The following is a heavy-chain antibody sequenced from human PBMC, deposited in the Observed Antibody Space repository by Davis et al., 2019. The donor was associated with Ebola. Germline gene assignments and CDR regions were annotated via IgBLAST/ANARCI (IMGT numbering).Heavy chain of an antibody. V-gene: IGHV1-2*04. D-gene: IGHD2-8*02. CDR2: INPNSGGT. J-gene: IGHJ4*02. CDR1: GYTFSGYY. CDR3: ASRVEEYCTGGVCYTDY. Sequence: ASVKVSCKASGYTFSGYYMHWVRQAPGQGLEWMGWINPNSGGTKYAQKFQGWVTMTRDTSISTAYMELSSLRSEDTAVYYCASRVEEYCTGGVCYTDYWGQGTLVTVSS.